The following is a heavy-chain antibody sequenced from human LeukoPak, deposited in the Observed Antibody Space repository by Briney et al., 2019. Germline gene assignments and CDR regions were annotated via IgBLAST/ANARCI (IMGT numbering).Heavy chain of an antibody. Sequence: GGSLRLSCAASGFTFSSYWMHWVRQAPGKGLVWVSRINSDGSSTSYADSVKGRFTISRDNAKNSLYLQMNSLRAEDTALYYCAKVYGDPSTPYYFDYWGQGTLVTVSS. CDR3: AKVYGDPSTPYYFDY. D-gene: IGHD4-17*01. V-gene: IGHV3-74*01. CDR1: GFTFSSYW. J-gene: IGHJ4*02. CDR2: INSDGSST.